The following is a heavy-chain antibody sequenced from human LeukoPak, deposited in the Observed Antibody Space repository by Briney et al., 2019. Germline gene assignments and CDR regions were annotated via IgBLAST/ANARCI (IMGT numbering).Heavy chain of an antibody. V-gene: IGHV4-39*07. CDR3: ARDRRGSGSYYNTGWFDP. CDR1: GGSISSSSYY. CDR2: IYYSGST. J-gene: IGHJ5*02. Sequence: PSETLSLTCTVSGGSISSSSYYWGWIRQPPGKGLEWIGSIYYSGSTYYNPSLKSRVTISVDTSKNQFSLKLSSVTAADTAVYYCARDRRGSGSYYNTGWFDPWGQGTLVTVSS. D-gene: IGHD3-10*01.